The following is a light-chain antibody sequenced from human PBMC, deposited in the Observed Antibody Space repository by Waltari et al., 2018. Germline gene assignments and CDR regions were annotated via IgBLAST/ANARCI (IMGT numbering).Light chain of an antibody. Sequence: QSALTQPASVSGSPGQSIPIPCTGTSSDVGSYNLVSWYQQHPGKGPKLMIYEVSKRPSGVSNRFSGSKSGNTASLTISGLQAEDEAEYYCCSYAGSKFYVFGTGTKVTVL. J-gene: IGLJ1*01. CDR3: CSYAGSKFYV. CDR1: SSDVGSYNL. CDR2: EVS. V-gene: IGLV2-23*02.